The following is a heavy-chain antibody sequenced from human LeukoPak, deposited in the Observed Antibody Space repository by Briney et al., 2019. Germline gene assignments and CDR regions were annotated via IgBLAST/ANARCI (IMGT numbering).Heavy chain of an antibody. CDR2: IWYDGSNK. D-gene: IGHD3-22*01. Sequence: GGSLRLSCAASGFTFSSYGMHWVRQAPGKGLEWVAVIWYDGSNKYYADSVKGRFTISRDNSKNTLYLQMNSLRAEDTAVYYCARGGTMTYYYYYYGMDVWGQGTTVTVSS. CDR1: GFTFSSYG. CDR3: ARGGTMTYYYYYYGMDV. V-gene: IGHV3-33*01. J-gene: IGHJ6*02.